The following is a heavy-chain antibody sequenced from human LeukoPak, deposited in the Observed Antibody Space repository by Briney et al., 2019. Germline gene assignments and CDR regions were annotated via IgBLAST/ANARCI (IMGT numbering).Heavy chain of an antibody. J-gene: IGHJ4*02. CDR3: ARDGYSNSFDY. Sequence: GGSLRLSCAASGFTFDDYAMHWVRQAPGKGLEWVSGISWNSGSIGYADSVKGRFTISRDNAKNTLYLQMNSLRAEDTAVYYCARDGYSNSFDYWGQGTLVTVSS. V-gene: IGHV3-9*01. D-gene: IGHD4-11*01. CDR1: GFTFDDYA. CDR2: ISWNSGSI.